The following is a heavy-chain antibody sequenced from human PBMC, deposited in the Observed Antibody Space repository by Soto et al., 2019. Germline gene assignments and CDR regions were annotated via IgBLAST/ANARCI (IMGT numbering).Heavy chain of an antibody. CDR3: ARTHGDYTAFDY. Sequence: SETLSLTCTVSGGSISSYYWSWIRQPPGKGLEWIGYIYYSGSTNYNPSLKSRVTISVDTSKNQFSLKLSSVTAADTAVYYCARTHGDYTAFDYWGQGTLVTVSS. CDR2: IYYSGST. V-gene: IGHV4-59*01. J-gene: IGHJ4*02. D-gene: IGHD4-17*01. CDR1: GGSISSYY.